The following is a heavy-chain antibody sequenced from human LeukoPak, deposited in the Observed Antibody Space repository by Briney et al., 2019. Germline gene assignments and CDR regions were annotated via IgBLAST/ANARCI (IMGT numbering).Heavy chain of an antibody. Sequence: SETLSLTCTVSGGSISSGSYYWSWIRQPPGKGLEWIGYISYSGTTNYHPSLKSRVTISVDTSMNQFSLKLSSVTAADTAVYYCARGSGYDFWSGYPYYFDYWGQGTLVTVSS. CDR3: ARGSGYDFWSGYPYYFDY. V-gene: IGHV4-61*01. CDR2: ISYSGTT. D-gene: IGHD3-3*01. CDR1: GGSISSGSYY. J-gene: IGHJ4*02.